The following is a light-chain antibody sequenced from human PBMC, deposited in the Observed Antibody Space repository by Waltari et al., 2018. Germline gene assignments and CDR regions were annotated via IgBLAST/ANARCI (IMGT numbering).Light chain of an antibody. CDR1: QNIVYSSNNQNF. CDR2: WAS. Sequence: DIVMTQSPDSLAVSLGERATINCRSSQNIVYSSNNQNFLAWYQQKPGQPPKLLIYWASTRQSGVPDRFTGSWSGTDFTLTISSLQPEDVATYYCQQYFVTPFTFGPGTKVEVK. V-gene: IGKV4-1*01. CDR3: QQYFVTPFT. J-gene: IGKJ3*01.